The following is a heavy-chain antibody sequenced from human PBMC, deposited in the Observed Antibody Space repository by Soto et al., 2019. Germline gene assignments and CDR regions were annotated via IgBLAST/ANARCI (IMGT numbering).Heavy chain of an antibody. J-gene: IGHJ6*02. CDR1: GFTFSSYG. CDR3: AKEGGYSGYDDYYYGMDV. D-gene: IGHD5-12*01. CDR2: ISYDGSNK. Sequence: QVQLVESGGGVVQPGRSLRLSCAASGFTFSSYGMHWVRQAPGKGLEWVAVISYDGSNKYYADSVKGRFTISRDNSKNTLYLQMNSLRAEDTAVYYCAKEGGYSGYDDYYYGMDVWGQGTTVTVSS. V-gene: IGHV3-30*18.